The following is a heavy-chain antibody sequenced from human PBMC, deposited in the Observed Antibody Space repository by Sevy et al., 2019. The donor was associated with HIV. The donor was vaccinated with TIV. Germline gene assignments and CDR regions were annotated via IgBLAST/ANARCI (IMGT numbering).Heavy chain of an antibody. Sequence: ASVKVSCKASGYTFTGYYMHWVRQAPGQGLEWMGWINPNSGGTNYAQKFQGRVTMTRDTSISTAYMELSRLRSDDTAVYYCARADIVVVVAATPGYHGMDVWGQRTTVTVSS. CDR1: GYTFTGYY. CDR3: ARADIVVVVAATPGYHGMDV. CDR2: INPNSGGT. J-gene: IGHJ6*02. D-gene: IGHD2-15*01. V-gene: IGHV1-2*02.